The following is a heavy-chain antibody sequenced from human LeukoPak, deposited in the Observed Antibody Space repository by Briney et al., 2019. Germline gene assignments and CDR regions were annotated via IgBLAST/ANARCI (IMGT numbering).Heavy chain of an antibody. CDR3: AKLPINRFYYDSTSP. V-gene: IGHV4-34*01. D-gene: IGHD3-16*01. Sequence: SETLSLTCVVNGGSFTGLFWSWIRQAPGKGLEWIGEINHFGSTNYSPSLKSRLTMSVDASKEQIFHNLSSVTAADTAVYFCAKLPINRFYYDSTSPWGQGTLVTVSS. CDR1: GGSFTGLF. J-gene: IGHJ5*02. CDR2: INHFGST.